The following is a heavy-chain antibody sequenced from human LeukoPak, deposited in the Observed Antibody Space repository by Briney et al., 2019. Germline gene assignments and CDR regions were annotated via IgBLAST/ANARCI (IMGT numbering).Heavy chain of an antibody. Sequence: SGTLSLTCAVSGGSISSNNWWWSWVRQPPGKGLEWIGEIYHSGSTNYNPSLKSRVTISVDKSNNQFSLKLSSVTAADTAVYYCARRLVRGVIIDWFDPWGQGTLVTVSS. D-gene: IGHD3-10*01. V-gene: IGHV4-4*02. CDR2: IYHSGST. CDR1: GGSISSNNW. J-gene: IGHJ5*02. CDR3: ARRLVRGVIIDWFDP.